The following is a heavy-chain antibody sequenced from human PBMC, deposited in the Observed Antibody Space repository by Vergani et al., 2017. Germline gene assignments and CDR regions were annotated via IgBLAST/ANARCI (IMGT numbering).Heavy chain of an antibody. CDR3: AKVGGGDFDY. J-gene: IGHJ4*02. Sequence: QVQLVQSGAEVKKPGASVKVSCKASGYTFSTYGISWVRQAPGQGLEWMGWISAYNGNTNYPEKFQGRLTMTTDTSTRTAYMELRSLRSDDTAVYYCAKVGGGDFDYWGQGTLVTVSS. V-gene: IGHV1-18*01. CDR2: ISAYNGNT. D-gene: IGHD2-21*01. CDR1: GYTFSTYG.